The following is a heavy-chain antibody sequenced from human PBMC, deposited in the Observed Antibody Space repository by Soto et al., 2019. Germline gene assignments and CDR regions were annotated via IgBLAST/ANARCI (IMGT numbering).Heavy chain of an antibody. CDR2: ISAYNGNT. V-gene: IGHV1-18*01. Sequence: ASVKVSCKASGYTFTSYGISWVHQPLGQGLEWMGWISAYNGNTNYAQKLQGRVTMTTDTSTSTAYMELRSLRSDDTAVYYCARDGFIVVVPAAPNDAFDIWGQGTMVTVSS. D-gene: IGHD2-2*01. CDR3: ARDGFIVVVPAAPNDAFDI. CDR1: GYTFTSYG. J-gene: IGHJ3*02.